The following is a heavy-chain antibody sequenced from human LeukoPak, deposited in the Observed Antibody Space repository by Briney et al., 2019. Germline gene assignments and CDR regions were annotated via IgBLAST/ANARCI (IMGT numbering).Heavy chain of an antibody. CDR1: GYTFTSYG. CDR3: ASDPPYSSSWNEDY. J-gene: IGHJ4*02. CDR2: ISACNGNT. V-gene: IGHV1-18*01. Sequence: ASVKVSCKASGYTFTSYGISWVRQAPGQGLEWMGWISACNGNTNYAQKLQGRVTMTTDTSTSTAYMELRSLRSDDTAVYYCASDPPYSSSWNEDYWGQGTLVTVSS. D-gene: IGHD6-13*01.